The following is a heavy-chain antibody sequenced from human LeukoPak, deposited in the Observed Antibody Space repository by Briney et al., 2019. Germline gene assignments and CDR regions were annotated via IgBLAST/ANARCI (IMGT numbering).Heavy chain of an antibody. Sequence: PPETLSLTCTASGGSISSSNYYWGWIRQPPGKGLEWIGSIYYSGSTYYNPSLKSRVTISVDTSKNQFSLKLNSVTAADTAVYYCASLISERITIFGVVTMQYYFDYWGQGTLVTVSS. CDR3: ASLISERITIFGVVTMQYYFDY. V-gene: IGHV4-39*01. J-gene: IGHJ4*02. D-gene: IGHD3-3*01. CDR2: IYYSGST. CDR1: GGSISSSNYY.